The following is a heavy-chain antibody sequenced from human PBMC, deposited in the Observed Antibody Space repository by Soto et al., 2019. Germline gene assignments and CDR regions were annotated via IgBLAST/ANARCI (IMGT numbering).Heavy chain of an antibody. CDR3: ARDRQFSAGC. CDR2: INPIGGGT. D-gene: IGHD6-19*01. Sequence: QVQLVQSGPEVKKPGASVKLSCKASGYTFLGFDIHWVRQAPGQGLEWMGFINPIGGGTTYAQQFHGNLTMTRDTSTRTVYTELISLRSEDTAIYDCARDRQFSAGCWGQGTL. CDR1: GYTFLGFD. J-gene: IGHJ4*02. V-gene: IGHV1-46*01.